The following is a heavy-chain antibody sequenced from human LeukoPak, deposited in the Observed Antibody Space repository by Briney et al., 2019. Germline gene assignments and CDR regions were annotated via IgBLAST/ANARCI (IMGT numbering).Heavy chain of an antibody. Sequence: ASVKVSCKASGYTFTGYYMHWVRQAPGQGLEWMGWISAYNGNTNYAQKLQGRVTMTTDTSTSTAYMELRSLRSDDTAVYYCARPVVRGVTRFDYWGQGTLVTVSS. D-gene: IGHD3-10*01. J-gene: IGHJ4*02. V-gene: IGHV1-18*04. CDR2: ISAYNGNT. CDR1: GYTFTGYY. CDR3: ARPVVRGVTRFDY.